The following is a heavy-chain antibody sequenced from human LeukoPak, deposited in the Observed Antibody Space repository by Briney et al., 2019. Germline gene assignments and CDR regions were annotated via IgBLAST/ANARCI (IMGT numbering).Heavy chain of an antibody. Sequence: GGSLRLSCTTSGFTFSSYAMSWVRQAPGKGLEWVSAISGSGGSTYYADSGKGRFTISRDNSKNTLYLQMNSLRAEDTAVYYCAKTGDYYDGDDYWGQGTLVTVSS. J-gene: IGHJ4*02. CDR1: GFTFSSYA. D-gene: IGHD3-22*01. CDR3: AKTGDYYDGDDY. CDR2: ISGSGGST. V-gene: IGHV3-23*01.